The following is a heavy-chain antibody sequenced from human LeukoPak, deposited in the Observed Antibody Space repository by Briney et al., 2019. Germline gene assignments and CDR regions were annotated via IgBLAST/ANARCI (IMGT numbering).Heavy chain of an antibody. CDR3: ARVLGVTTAHTFDI. CDR2: IYYSGYT. D-gene: IGHD4-17*01. Sequence: PSETLSLTCTVSGASINSGGFFWSWIRQHPGKGLEWIGHIYYSGYTYYNPSLTSRLANSLDTSKTQFSLRLSSVTAADTALYYCARVLGVTTAHTFDIWGQGIMVTVSS. CDR1: GASINSGGFF. J-gene: IGHJ3*02. V-gene: IGHV4-31*03.